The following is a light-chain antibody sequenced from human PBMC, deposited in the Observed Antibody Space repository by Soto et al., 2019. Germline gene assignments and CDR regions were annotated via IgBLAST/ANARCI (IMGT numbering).Light chain of an antibody. V-gene: IGKV1-9*01. CDR3: QQFHSYPLT. J-gene: IGKJ4*01. CDR1: QGITNS. CDR2: AAS. Sequence: DIQLTQSPSFLSASVGDRVTITCRVSQGITNSLAWYQQKPGIAPKLLIYAASTLQSGVPSRFSGSGSGTEFTLTISTLQPEDFATYYCQQFHSYPLTFGGGTKVEIK.